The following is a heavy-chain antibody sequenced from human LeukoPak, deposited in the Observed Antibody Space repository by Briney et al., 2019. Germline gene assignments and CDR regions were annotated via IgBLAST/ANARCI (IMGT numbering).Heavy chain of an antibody. J-gene: IGHJ4*02. CDR1: GGSFSGYY. Sequence: SETLSLTCAVYGGSFSGYYWSWIRQPPGKGLEWIGEINHSGSTNYNPSLKSRVTISVDTSKNQFSLKLSSVTAAGTAVYYCARSKEYYYDSSGYYPLGYWGQGTLVTVSS. CDR3: ARSKEYYYDSSGYYPLGY. CDR2: INHSGST. D-gene: IGHD3-22*01. V-gene: IGHV4-34*01.